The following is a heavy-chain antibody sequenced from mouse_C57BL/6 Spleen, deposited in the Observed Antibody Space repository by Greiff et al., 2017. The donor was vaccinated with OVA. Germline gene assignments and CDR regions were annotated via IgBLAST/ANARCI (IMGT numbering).Heavy chain of an antibody. D-gene: IGHD2-1*01. CDR3: ARERGGGNYFSFAY. CDR1: GFTFSDYY. J-gene: IGHJ3*01. Sequence: EVKLVESEGGLVQPGSSMKLSCTASGFTFSDYYMAWVRQVPEKGLEWVANINYDGSSTYYLDSLKSRFIISRDNAKNILYLQMSSLKSEDTATYFCARERGGGNYFSFAYWGQGTLVTVSA. CDR2: INYDGSST. V-gene: IGHV5-16*01.